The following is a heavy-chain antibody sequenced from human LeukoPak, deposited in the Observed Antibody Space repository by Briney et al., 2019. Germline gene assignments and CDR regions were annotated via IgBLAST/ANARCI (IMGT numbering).Heavy chain of an antibody. J-gene: IGHJ4*02. CDR3: AKSIAAAGIPPKDY. D-gene: IGHD6-13*01. CDR1: GFTVSSNY. CDR2: ITSGGNT. Sequence: PGGSLRLSCAASGFTVSSNYMNWVRQAPGKGLEWVSVITSGGNTYYADSVKGRFTTSRDNSKNTLYVQMNSLRAEDTAVYYCAKSIAAAGIPPKDYWGQGTLVTVSS. V-gene: IGHV3-53*01.